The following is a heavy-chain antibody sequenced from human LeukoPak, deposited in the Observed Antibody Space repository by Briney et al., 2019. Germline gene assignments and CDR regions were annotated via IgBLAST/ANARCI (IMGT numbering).Heavy chain of an antibody. Sequence: SQTLSLTCTVSGGSISSGSYYWRWIRQPAGKGLEWVGRIYTSGSTNYDPSLKSRVTISVDTSKNQFSLQLSSVTAADTAVYYCASVSGIQNSGSSQGGDAFDIWGQGTMVTVSS. CDR2: IYTSGST. CDR3: ASVSGIQNSGSSQGGDAFDI. CDR1: GGSISSGSYY. J-gene: IGHJ3*02. D-gene: IGHD1-26*01. V-gene: IGHV4-61*02.